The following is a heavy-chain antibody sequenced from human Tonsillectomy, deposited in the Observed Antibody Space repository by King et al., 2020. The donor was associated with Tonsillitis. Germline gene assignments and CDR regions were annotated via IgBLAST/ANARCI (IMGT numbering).Heavy chain of an antibody. V-gene: IGHV1-8*01. CDR2: MNPNSGNT. J-gene: IGHJ6*02. CDR1: GYTFTSYD. Sequence: QLVQSGAEVKKPGASVKVSCKASGYTFTSYDINWVRQATGQGLEWMGWMNPNSGNTGYAQKFQGRVSMTRNSSISTAYMELSSLRSEDTAVYYCARGNTTRVTRGYYYGLDVWGQGTTVTVSS. CDR3: ARGNTTRVTRGYYYGLDV. D-gene: IGHD5-18*01.